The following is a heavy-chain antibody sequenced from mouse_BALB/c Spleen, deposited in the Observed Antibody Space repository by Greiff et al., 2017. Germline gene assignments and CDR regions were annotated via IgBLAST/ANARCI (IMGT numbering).Heavy chain of an antibody. CDR1: GYAFSSSW. Sequence: QVQLKQSGPGLVKPGASVKISCKASGYAFSSSWMNWVKQRPGQGLEWIGRIYPGDGDTNYNGKFKGKATLTADKSYSTAFMQLISLTSVDSAVFFCARSELSSNSYAMDYWGQGTSVTVSS. J-gene: IGHJ4*01. D-gene: IGHD2-5*01. CDR3: ARSELSSNSYAMDY. CDR2: IYPGDGDT. V-gene: IGHV1-82*01.